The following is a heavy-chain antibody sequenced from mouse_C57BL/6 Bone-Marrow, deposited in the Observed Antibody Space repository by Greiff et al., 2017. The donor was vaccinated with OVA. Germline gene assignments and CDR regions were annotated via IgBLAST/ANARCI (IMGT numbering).Heavy chain of an antibody. CDR2: IYPGAGDT. CDR1: GYAFSSSW. D-gene: IGHD2-1*01. V-gene: IGHV1-82*01. CDR3: AGGNYLFAY. Sequence: VQLQQSGPELVKPGASVKISCKASGYAFSSSWMNWVKQRPGKGLEWIGRIYPGAGDTHYNGKFKGKATLTADKSSSTAYMQLSSLTSEDSAVYFCAGGNYLFAYWGQGTLVTVSA. J-gene: IGHJ3*01.